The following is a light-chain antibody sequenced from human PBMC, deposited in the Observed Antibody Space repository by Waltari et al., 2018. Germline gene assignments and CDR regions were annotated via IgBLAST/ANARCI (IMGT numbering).Light chain of an antibody. Sequence: IVLTQSPGTLSLSQGERATLSCRASQSVSKYLAWYQQRPGQAPRLLIYAASTRATGIPDRFSGSGSGTDFSLTISRLEPEDFAVYYCQNHERLPATFGQGTKVEIK. CDR2: AAS. V-gene: IGKV3-20*01. CDR1: QSVSKY. J-gene: IGKJ1*01. CDR3: QNHERLPAT.